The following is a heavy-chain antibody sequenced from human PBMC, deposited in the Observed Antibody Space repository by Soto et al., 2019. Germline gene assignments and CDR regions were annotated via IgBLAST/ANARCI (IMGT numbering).Heavy chain of an antibody. D-gene: IGHD3-22*01. CDR2: IYSGGST. CDR3: ARNYYDSGGGFDY. Sequence: GGSLTVSCVAAGFTVSSNYMSWVRQAPGKGLEWVSVIYSGGSTYYADSVKGRFTISRDNSKNTLYLQMNSLRAEDTAVYYCARNYYDSGGGFDYWGQGTLVTVSS. V-gene: IGHV3-53*01. J-gene: IGHJ4*02. CDR1: GFTVSSNY.